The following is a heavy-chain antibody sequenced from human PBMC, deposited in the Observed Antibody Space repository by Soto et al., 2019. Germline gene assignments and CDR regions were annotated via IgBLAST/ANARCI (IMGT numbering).Heavy chain of an antibody. CDR2: ISGSGSTI. D-gene: IGHD3-16*02. V-gene: IGHV3-23*01. Sequence: GGSLRLSCAASGFTFSSYAMSWVRQAPGKGLEWVSAISGSGSTIYYADSVKGRFTISRDNAKNSLYLQMNSLRAEDTAVYNCARVSQSFIEYFQYWGKGTLVTVSS. CDR1: GFTFSSYA. J-gene: IGHJ1*01. CDR3: ARVSQSFIEYFQY.